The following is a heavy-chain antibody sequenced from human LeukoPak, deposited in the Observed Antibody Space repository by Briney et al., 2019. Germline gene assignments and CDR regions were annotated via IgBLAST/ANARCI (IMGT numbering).Heavy chain of an antibody. J-gene: IGHJ4*02. V-gene: IGHV4-30-4*01. CDR2: IYYSGST. CDR1: GGSISSGDYY. Sequence: SETLSLTCTVSGGSISSGDYYWSWIRQPPGKGLEWIGYIYYSGSTYYNPSLKSRVTISVDTSKNQFSLKVSSVTAAETAFHYSANYPSSSGLYYFDYWGQGTLVTVSS. CDR3: ANYPSSSGLYYFDY. D-gene: IGHD6-19*01.